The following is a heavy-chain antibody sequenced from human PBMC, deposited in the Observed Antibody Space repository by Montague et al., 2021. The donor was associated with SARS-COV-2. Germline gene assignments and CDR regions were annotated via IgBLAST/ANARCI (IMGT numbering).Heavy chain of an antibody. Sequence: SETLSLTCTVSGGSISSYYWSWIRQPPGKGLEWIGYIYYSGSTNYNPSLKSRVTISADTSKNQFSLKLTSVAAADTAVYYCARLGDGVVPSPILGVGPYYSYYYMGVGGKGTTVTVSS. V-gene: IGHV4-59*12. CDR1: GGSISSYY. D-gene: IGHD3-10*01. CDR2: IYYSGST. CDR3: ARLGDGVVPSPILGVGPYYSYYYMGV. J-gene: IGHJ6*03.